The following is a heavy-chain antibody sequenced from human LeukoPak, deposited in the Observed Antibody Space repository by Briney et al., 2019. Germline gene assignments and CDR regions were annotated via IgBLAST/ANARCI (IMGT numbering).Heavy chain of an antibody. J-gene: IGHJ6*03. CDR2: ISYDGSNK. CDR3: ARDVSGSYSVYYYYYMDV. Sequence: GGSLRLSCAASGFTFSSYGMHWVRQAPGKGLEWVAVISYDGSNKYYADSVKGRFTISRDNSKNTLYLQMNSLRAEDTAVYYCARDVSGSYSVYYYYYMDVWGKGTTVTVSS. CDR1: GFTFSSYG. V-gene: IGHV3-30*03. D-gene: IGHD1-26*01.